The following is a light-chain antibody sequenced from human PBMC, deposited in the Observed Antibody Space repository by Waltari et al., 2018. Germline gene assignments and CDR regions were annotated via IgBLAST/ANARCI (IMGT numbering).Light chain of an antibody. CDR3: QQSFSTPPGYT. V-gene: IGKV1-39*01. CDR1: QNIYNY. Sequence: DIQMTQSPSSLSASVGDRVTITCRASQNIYNYLNWYQQKPGKAPKVLIFAASSLQSGVPSRFSGSGSGTDFTLTISSLQPEDFATYYCQQSFSTPPGYTFGQGTKLEI. J-gene: IGKJ2*01. CDR2: AAS.